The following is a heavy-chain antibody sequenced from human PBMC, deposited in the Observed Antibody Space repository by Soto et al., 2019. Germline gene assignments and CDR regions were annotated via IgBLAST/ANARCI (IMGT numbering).Heavy chain of an antibody. V-gene: IGHV1-2*02. CDR3: ARARSGGYSYGPYFDY. J-gene: IGHJ4*02. CDR1: GYTFTGDY. Sequence: ASVKVSCKASGYTFTGDYMHGVRQAPGQGLEWMGWINPNSGGTNYAQKFQGRVTMTRDTSISTAYMELSRLRSDDTAVYYCARARSGGYSYGPYFDYWGQGTLVTVSS. D-gene: IGHD5-18*01. CDR2: INPNSGGT.